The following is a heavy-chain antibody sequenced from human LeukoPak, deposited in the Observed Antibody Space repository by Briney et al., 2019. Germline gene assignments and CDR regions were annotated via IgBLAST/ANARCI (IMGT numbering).Heavy chain of an antibody. CDR3: ARDPRNYYDSSGYYYYGMDV. D-gene: IGHD3-22*01. J-gene: IGHJ6*02. CDR1: GFTFSSYS. V-gene: IGHV3-21*01. Sequence: GGSLRLSCAASGFTFSSYSMNWVRQAPGKGLEWVSSISSSSSYIYYADSVKGRFTISRDNAKNSLYLQMNSLRAEDTAVYYCARDPRNYYDSSGYYYYGMDVWGQGTTVTVSS. CDR2: ISSSSSYI.